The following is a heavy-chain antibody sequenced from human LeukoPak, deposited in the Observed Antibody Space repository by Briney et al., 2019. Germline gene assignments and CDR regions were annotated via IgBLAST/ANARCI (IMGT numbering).Heavy chain of an antibody. V-gene: IGHV3-74*01. J-gene: IGHJ4*02. CDR1: GFTFSSYW. D-gene: IGHD3-10*01. CDR3: ARGSGFVVRGDRFDY. Sequence: PGGSLRLSCAASGFTFSSYWMHWVRQAPGKGLVWVSHINSDGSSTNYADSVKGRFTISRDNAKNTVYLQMNSLRAEDTAVYYCARGSGFVVRGDRFDYWGQGTLVTVSS. CDR2: INSDGSST.